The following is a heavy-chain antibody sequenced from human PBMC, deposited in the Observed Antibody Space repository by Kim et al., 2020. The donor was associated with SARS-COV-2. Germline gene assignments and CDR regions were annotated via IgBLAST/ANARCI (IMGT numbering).Heavy chain of an antibody. CDR3: AKAYYDSSGYLRWFDP. D-gene: IGHD3-22*01. J-gene: IGHJ5*02. Sequence: KCRLTLSKDNAKNSMYLQMNSLRAEDTALYYCAKAYYDSSGYLRWFDPWGQGTLVTVSS. V-gene: IGHV3-9*01.